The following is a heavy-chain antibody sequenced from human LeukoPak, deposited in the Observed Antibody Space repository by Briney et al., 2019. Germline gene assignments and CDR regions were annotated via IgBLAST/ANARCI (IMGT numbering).Heavy chain of an antibody. J-gene: IGHJ4*02. CDR3: LVFLG. D-gene: IGHD3-3*01. CDR1: GFTFSSYS. CDR2: IKKDGSGQ. Sequence: PGGSLRLSCAASGFTFSSYSMNWVRQAPGKGLEWVANIKKDGSGQNYADSVKGRFTISRDNAKNSLYLQMNSLRPEDTAVYYCLVFLGGGQGILVTVSS. V-gene: IGHV3-7*01.